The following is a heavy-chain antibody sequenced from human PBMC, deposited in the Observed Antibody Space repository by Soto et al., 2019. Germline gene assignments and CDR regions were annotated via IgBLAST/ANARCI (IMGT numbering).Heavy chain of an antibody. CDR2: ISGSGGST. CDR1: GFTFSSYA. Sequence: EVQLLESGGGLVQPGGSLRLSCAASGFTFSSYAMSWVRQAPGKGLEWVSAISGSGGSTYYADSVKGRFTISRDNSKNTLYLQMHSLRAEDTAVYYCAKDQYSGSYVGRFGYWGQGTLVTVSS. J-gene: IGHJ4*02. V-gene: IGHV3-23*01. D-gene: IGHD1-26*01. CDR3: AKDQYSGSYVGRFGY.